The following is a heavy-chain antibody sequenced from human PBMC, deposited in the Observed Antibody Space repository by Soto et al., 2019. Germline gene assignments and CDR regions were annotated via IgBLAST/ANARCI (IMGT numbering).Heavy chain of an antibody. J-gene: IGHJ5*02. CDR1: GGSFSGYY. V-gene: IGHV4-31*11. Sequence: SETLSLTCAVYGGSFSGYYWSWIRQHPGKGLEWIGYIYYSGSTYYNPSLKSRVTISVDTSKNQFSLKLSSVTAADTAVYYCARVPWFGELFRNWFDPWGQGTLVTVSS. CDR2: IYYSGST. D-gene: IGHD3-10*01. CDR3: ARVPWFGELFRNWFDP.